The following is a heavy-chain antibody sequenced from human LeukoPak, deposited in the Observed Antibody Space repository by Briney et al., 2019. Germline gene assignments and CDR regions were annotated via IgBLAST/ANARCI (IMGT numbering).Heavy chain of an antibody. Sequence: GESLKISCKGSGYSFTSYWIGWVRRMPGKGLEWMGIIYPGDSDTRYSPSFQGQVTISADKSIDTAYLHWSSLKASDTANYYCARRGLCSEEYDYWGQGTLVTVSS. CDR1: GYSFTSYW. J-gene: IGHJ4*02. V-gene: IGHV5-51*01. D-gene: IGHD2-21*01. CDR3: ARRGLCSEEYDY. CDR2: IYPGDSDT.